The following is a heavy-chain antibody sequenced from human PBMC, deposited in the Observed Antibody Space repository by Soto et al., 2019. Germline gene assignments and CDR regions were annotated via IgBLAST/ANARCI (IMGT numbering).Heavy chain of an antibody. CDR2: IYHGGST. Sequence: SETLSLTCAVSGYSISSGYYWGWLRQLPGKGLECIGSIYHGGSTYYNPSLNSRVTLSIDMTNNHVSLILNSVTAADTAVYYCARVGPWVPYYYDSSPYTFEDWFDPWGQGTLVTVSS. D-gene: IGHD3-22*01. V-gene: IGHV4-38-2*01. CDR1: GYSISSGYY. CDR3: ARVGPWVPYYYDSSPYTFEDWFDP. J-gene: IGHJ5*02.